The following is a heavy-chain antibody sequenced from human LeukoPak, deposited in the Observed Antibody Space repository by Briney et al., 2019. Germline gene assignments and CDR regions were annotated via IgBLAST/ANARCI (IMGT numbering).Heavy chain of an antibody. D-gene: IGHD6-19*01. CDR3: ARETVAVAGSGYYYYMDV. V-gene: IGHV3-21*01. CDR2: ISCSSSYI. Sequence: PGGSLRLSCAASGFTFSSYSMNWVRQAPGKGLEWVSSISCSSSYIYYADSVKGRFTISRDNAKNSLYLQMNSLRAEDTAVYYCARETVAVAGSGYYYYMDVWGKGTTVTVSS. CDR1: GFTFSSYS. J-gene: IGHJ6*03.